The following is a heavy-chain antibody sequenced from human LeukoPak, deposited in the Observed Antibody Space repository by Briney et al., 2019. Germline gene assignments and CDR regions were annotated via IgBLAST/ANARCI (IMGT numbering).Heavy chain of an antibody. CDR3: ATVDDILTGYSTIDY. J-gene: IGHJ4*02. D-gene: IGHD3-9*01. CDR1: GYTFTDYY. V-gene: IGHV1-69-2*01. Sequence: ASVKVSCKVSGYTFTDYYMHWVQQAPGKGLEWMGLVDPEDGETIYAEKFQGRVTITADTSTDTAYMELSSLRSEDTAVYYCATVDDILTGYSTIDYWGQGTLVTVSS. CDR2: VDPEDGET.